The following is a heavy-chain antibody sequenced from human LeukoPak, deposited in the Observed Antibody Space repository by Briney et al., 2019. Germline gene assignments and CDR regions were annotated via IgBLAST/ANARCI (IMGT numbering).Heavy chain of an antibody. CDR2: ISLNSAAI. J-gene: IGHJ4*02. D-gene: IGHD3-16*02. CDR3: ARGHLKDYVWGSYRSVFDY. CDR1: GFAFSTYS. Sequence: GGSLRLSCAASGFAFSTYSMNWVRQPPGKGLKWVASISLNSAAIYYADSVKGRFTISRDNAKNSLYLQMNSLRDEDTAVYYCARGHLKDYVWGSYRSVFDYWGQGTLVTVSS. V-gene: IGHV3-48*02.